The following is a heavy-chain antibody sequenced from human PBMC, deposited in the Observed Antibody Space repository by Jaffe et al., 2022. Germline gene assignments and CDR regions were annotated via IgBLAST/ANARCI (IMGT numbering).Heavy chain of an antibody. J-gene: IGHJ3*02. V-gene: IGHV4-38-2*01. CDR1: GYSISSGYY. CDR2: IYHSGST. CDR3: ATHSKEDAFDI. Sequence: QVQLQESGPGLVKPSETLSLTCAVSGYSISSGYYWGWIRQPPGKGLEWIGSIYHSGSTYYNPSLKSRVTISVDTSKNQFSLKLSSVTAADTAVYYCATHSKEDAFDIWGQGTMVTVSS.